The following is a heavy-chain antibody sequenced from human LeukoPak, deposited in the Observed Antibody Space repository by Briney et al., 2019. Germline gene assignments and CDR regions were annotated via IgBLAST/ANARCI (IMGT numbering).Heavy chain of an antibody. V-gene: IGHV3-11*01. D-gene: IGHD6-13*01. CDR3: ARDGFVAEGRQLVQDGRDY. J-gene: IGHJ4*02. Sequence: GGSLRLSCAASGFTFSDYYMSWIRQAPGKGLEWVSYISSSGSTIYYADSVKGRFTIYRENAKNSLYVQMKSLRAEDTAVYYCARDGFVAEGRQLVQDGRDYWGQGTLVTVSS. CDR2: ISSSGSTI. CDR1: GFTFSDYY.